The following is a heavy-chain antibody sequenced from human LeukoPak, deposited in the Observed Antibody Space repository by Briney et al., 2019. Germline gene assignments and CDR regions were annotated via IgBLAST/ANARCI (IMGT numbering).Heavy chain of an antibody. CDR2: IFHSGST. CDR3: ARRKKFVAES. CDR1: GYSISNGYY. Sequence: SGTLSLTCTVSGYSISNGYYWGWIRQPPGRGVEWIGNIFHSGSTHYNPSLNSRVNMSVYTSKNQFSLILNSVTAADTALYYCARRKKFVAESWGQGTLVTVSS. J-gene: IGHJ5*02. V-gene: IGHV4-38-2*02.